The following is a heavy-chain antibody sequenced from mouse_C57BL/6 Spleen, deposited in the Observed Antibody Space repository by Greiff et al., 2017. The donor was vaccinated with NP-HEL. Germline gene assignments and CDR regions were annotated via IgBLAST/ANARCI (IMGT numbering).Heavy chain of an antibody. CDR1: GYTFTSYW. V-gene: IGHV1-50*01. CDR3: ARWDYYGSSYRYFDV. Sequence: VQLKQPGAELVKPGASVKLSCKASGYTFTSYWMQWVKQRPGQGLEWIGEIDPSDSYTNYNQKFKGKATLTVDTSSSTAYMQLSSLTSEDSAVYYCARWDYYGSSYRYFDVWGTGTTVTVSS. J-gene: IGHJ1*03. CDR2: IDPSDSYT. D-gene: IGHD1-1*01.